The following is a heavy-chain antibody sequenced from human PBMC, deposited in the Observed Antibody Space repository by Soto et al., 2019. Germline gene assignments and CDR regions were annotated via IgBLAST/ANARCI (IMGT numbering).Heavy chain of an antibody. J-gene: IGHJ4*01. D-gene: IGHD3-22*01. V-gene: IGHV3-30-3*01. CDR2: ISFNGNNK. CDR1: GFTFSSYA. CDR3: TTDSYSTMIVVRFDY. Sequence: GGSLRLSCAASGFTFSSYALHWVRQAPGKGLEWVAVISFNGNNKFYADSVKGRFTISRDNSKNMVYLQMNSLKTDDTGIYYCTTDSYSTMIVVRFDYWGHGTLVTVSS.